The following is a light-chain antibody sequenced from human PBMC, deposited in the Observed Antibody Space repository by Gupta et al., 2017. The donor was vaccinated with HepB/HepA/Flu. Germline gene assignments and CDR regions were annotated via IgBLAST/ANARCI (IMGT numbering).Light chain of an antibody. Sequence: AFQMTQPPPSLSASVGDRVTITCRASQGIKKDLAWYQHKPGKAPKLLIFAASSLQTGVPSRFSGSGSGTDFTLTISSLQPEDFATYYCLQDYSYPRTFGQGTKVEVK. CDR2: AAS. V-gene: IGKV1-6*01. J-gene: IGKJ1*01. CDR3: LQDYSYPRT. CDR1: QGIKKD.